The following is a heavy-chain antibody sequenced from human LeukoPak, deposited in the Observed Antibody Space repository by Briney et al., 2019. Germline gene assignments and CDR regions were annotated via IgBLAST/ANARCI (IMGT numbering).Heavy chain of an antibody. Sequence: GGSLRLSCAASGFTFSNYWMHWVRQAPGEALMWVSRIKSDGSSTTYADSVKGRFTISRDNAKNTLYLQMNSLRAEDTAVYYCSRDSLSSCGGDCYSGLDVWGQGTSVFVSS. J-gene: IGHJ6*02. V-gene: IGHV3-74*01. D-gene: IGHD2-21*02. CDR2: IKSDGSST. CDR3: SRDSLSSCGGDCYSGLDV. CDR1: GFTFSNYW.